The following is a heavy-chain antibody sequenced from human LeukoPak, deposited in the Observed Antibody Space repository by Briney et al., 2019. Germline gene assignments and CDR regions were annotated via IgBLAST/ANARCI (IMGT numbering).Heavy chain of an antibody. Sequence: GGSLRLSCAASGFTFSSSWMHWVRQVPGEGLAWVSRISRDGSITNYAGSVKGRFTISRDNAKNTVYLQMNSLRAEDTAAFYCVREKGAPGSFDNWGQGTMVAVSS. CDR3: VREKGAPGSFDN. D-gene: IGHD3-9*01. CDR1: GFTFSSSW. V-gene: IGHV3-74*01. CDR2: ISRDGSIT. J-gene: IGHJ3*02.